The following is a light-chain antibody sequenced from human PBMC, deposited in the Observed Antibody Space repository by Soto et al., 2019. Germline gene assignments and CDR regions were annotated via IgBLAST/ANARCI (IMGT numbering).Light chain of an antibody. J-gene: IGKJ5*01. CDR3: QPFNNYIT. CDR2: DAS. Sequence: SQRAQGPSTRASTIGSRVTSTFRASQSISSALAWYQQKPGKAPKLLIYDASSLESGVPSRFSGSGSGTAFTLPIRSLQPEDFPPYYCQPFNNYITVGQGTRLEI. V-gene: IGKV1D-13*01. CDR1: QSISSA.